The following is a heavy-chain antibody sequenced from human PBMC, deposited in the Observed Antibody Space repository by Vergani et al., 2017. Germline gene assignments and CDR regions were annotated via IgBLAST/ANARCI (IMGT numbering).Heavy chain of an antibody. D-gene: IGHD3-10*01. Sequence: QLQLQESGPGLVKPSATLSLTCSVSGASIRSSNYYWGWIRQPPGKGLEWIASIYYSGSTYYNPSLKSRVTISVDTSKNQFSLKLSSVTAADTAVYYCARFRDHSMVRGVVDYWGQGTLVTVSS. CDR3: ARFRDHSMVRGVVDY. CDR2: IYYSGST. CDR1: GASIRSSNYY. J-gene: IGHJ4*02. V-gene: IGHV4-39*01.